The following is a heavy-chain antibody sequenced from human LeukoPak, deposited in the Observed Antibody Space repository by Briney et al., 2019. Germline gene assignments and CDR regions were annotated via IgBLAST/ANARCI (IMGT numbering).Heavy chain of an antibody. CDR2: ISSSGSTI. J-gene: IGHJ4*02. CDR1: GFTFSSYE. Sequence: PGGSLRLSCAASGFTFSSYEMNWVRQAPGKGLEWVSYISSSGSTIYYADSVKGRFTISRDNAKNSLYLQMNSLRAEDTAVYYCARDYYDSSGYYSDYWGQGTLVTVSS. CDR3: ARDYYDSSGYYSDY. D-gene: IGHD3-22*01. V-gene: IGHV3-48*03.